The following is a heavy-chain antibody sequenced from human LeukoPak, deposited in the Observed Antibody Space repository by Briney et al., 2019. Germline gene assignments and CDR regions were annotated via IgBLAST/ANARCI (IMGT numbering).Heavy chain of an antibody. V-gene: IGHV3-23*01. Sequence: GGSLRLSCAASGFTFSSYAMSWVRQAPGKGLEWVSAISGSGGSTYYADSVKGRFTISRHNSKNTLYLQMNSLRAEDTAVYYCAKDLGDGYNLVSEFDYWGQGTLVTVSS. CDR1: GFTFSSYA. D-gene: IGHD5-24*01. CDR3: AKDLGDGYNLVSEFDY. J-gene: IGHJ4*02. CDR2: ISGSGGST.